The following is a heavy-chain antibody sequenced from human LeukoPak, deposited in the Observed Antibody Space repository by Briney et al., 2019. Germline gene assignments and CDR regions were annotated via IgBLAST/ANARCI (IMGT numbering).Heavy chain of an antibody. J-gene: IGHJ1*01. CDR3: AKDDDWGRYKH. Sequence: GGSLRLSCAASGFTFSGYGMSWVRQAPGKGLEWVSGISGSGGSTYLADSVKGRFTISRENSKNTLYLQMNSLRAEDTAVYYCAKDDDWGRYKHWGQGTLVTVSS. V-gene: IGHV3-23*01. CDR2: ISGSGGST. D-gene: IGHD3-16*01. CDR1: GFTFSGYG.